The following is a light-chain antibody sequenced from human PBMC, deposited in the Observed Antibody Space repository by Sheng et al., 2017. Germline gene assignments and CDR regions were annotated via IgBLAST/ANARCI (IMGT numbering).Light chain of an antibody. CDR2: MTD. Sequence: QSVLTQPPSVSGTPGQRVTISCSGSSSNIEGNYVYWYQQLPGTAPKLLLYMTDQRPSGVPDRFSGSISGTSASLVIRGLQSEDEATYYCAAWDASLNGRVFGGGTEGDRP. V-gene: IGLV1-47*01. J-gene: IGLJ3*02. CDR3: AAWDASLNGRV. CDR1: SSNIEGNY.